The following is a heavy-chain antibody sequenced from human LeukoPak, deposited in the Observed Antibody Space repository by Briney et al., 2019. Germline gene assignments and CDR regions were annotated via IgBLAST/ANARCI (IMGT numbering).Heavy chain of an antibody. J-gene: IGHJ3*02. D-gene: IGHD2-15*01. CDR2: ISYDGSNK. CDR3: ARDGYVDRYCSGGSCYSFDI. V-gene: IGHV3-30*04. Sequence: GGSLRLSCAASGFTFSSYAMHWVRQAPGKGLERVAVISYDGSNKYYADSVKGRFTISRDNSKNTLYLQMNSLRAEDTAVYYCARDGYVDRYCSGGSCYSFDIWGQGTMVTVSS. CDR1: GFTFSSYA.